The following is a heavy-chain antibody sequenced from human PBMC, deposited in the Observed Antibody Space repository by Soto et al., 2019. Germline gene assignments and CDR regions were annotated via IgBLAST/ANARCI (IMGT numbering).Heavy chain of an antibody. CDR1: GGTFSSYA. Sequence: QVQLVQSGAEVKEPGSSVKVSCKASGGTFSSYAISWVRQAPGQGLEWMGGIIPLFRTPDYAQKFQGRVTSTADEPTSTAYRERGRRGFGDTAVYYFARDNERLQLGGNDYYNMDVWGQGTTVTVSS. CDR2: IIPLFRTP. J-gene: IGHJ6*02. D-gene: IGHD1-26*01. V-gene: IGHV1-69*12. CDR3: ARDNERLQLGGNDYYNMDV.